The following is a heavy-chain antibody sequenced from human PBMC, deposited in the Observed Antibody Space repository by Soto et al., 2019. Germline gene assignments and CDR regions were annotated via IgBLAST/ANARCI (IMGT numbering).Heavy chain of an antibody. CDR2: IYYRSKWFH. D-gene: IGHD2-15*01. CDR3: ARVHCSAGTCLDGLDF. CDR1: GDSVSINGAF. J-gene: IGHJ6*02. Sequence: SQTLSLTCFISGDSVSINGAFWNLIRQSPSRGLQWLGRIYYRSKWFHDYAASVESRMAINPDTSRNQFSLQLNYVTPEDTAVYYCARVHCSAGTCLDGLDFWGQGTTVTVS. V-gene: IGHV6-1*01.